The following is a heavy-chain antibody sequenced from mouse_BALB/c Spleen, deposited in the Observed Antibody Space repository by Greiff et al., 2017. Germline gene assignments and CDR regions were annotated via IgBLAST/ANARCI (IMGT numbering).Heavy chain of an antibody. CDR1: GYTISSYW. Sequence: QVQLQQSGAELMKPGASVKISCKATGYTISSYWIEWVKQRPGHGLQWIGEILPGSGSTNYNEKFKGKATFTADTSSNTAYMQLSSLTSEDSAVYYCARGEGPFDSWGQGTTLTVSS. CDR3: ARGEGPFDS. V-gene: IGHV1-9*01. J-gene: IGHJ2*01. CDR2: ILPGSGST. D-gene: IGHD3-3*01.